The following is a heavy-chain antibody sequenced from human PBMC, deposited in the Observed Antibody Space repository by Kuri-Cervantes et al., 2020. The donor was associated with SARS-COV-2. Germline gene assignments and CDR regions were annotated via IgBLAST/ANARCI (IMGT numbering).Heavy chain of an antibody. CDR1: GFTFSSYA. J-gene: IGHJ6*02. CDR3: ARDGTDYGDYGPYYYYGMDV. V-gene: IGHV3-64*01. Sequence: GGSLRLSCAASGFTFSSYAMHWVRQAPGKGLEYVSAISSNGGSTNYANSVKGRFTISRDNSKNTLYLQMNSLRAEDTAVYYCARDGTDYGDYGPYYYYGMDVWGQGTTVTVSS. CDR2: ISSNGGST. D-gene: IGHD4-17*01.